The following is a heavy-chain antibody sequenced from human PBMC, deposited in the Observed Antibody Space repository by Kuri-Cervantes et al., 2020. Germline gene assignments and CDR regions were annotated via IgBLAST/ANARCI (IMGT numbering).Heavy chain of an antibody. V-gene: IGHV4-30-2*01. CDR1: GGSISSGGYS. CDR2: IYHSGST. Sequence: SCAVSGGSISSGGYSWSWIRRPPGKGLEWIGYIYHSGSTYYNPSLKSRVTISVDRSKNQFSLKLSSVTAADTAVYYCASTSIAALDYWGQGTLVTVSS. D-gene: IGHD6-6*01. J-gene: IGHJ4*02. CDR3: ASTSIAALDY.